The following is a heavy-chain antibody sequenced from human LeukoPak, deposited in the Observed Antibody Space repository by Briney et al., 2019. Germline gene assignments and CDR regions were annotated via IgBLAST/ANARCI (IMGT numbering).Heavy chain of an antibody. CDR1: GFTFSSYS. CDR3: AREGIAGPKDV. D-gene: IGHD6-13*01. CDR2: ITSSSNYI. V-gene: IGHV3-21*01. J-gene: IGHJ6*04. Sequence: GGSLRLSCAASGFTFSSYSMNWVRQAPGKGLEWVSSITSSSNYINYADSVKGRFTISRDNAKNSLYLQMNSLIVEDTAVYYCAREGIAGPKDVWGKGTTVTVSS.